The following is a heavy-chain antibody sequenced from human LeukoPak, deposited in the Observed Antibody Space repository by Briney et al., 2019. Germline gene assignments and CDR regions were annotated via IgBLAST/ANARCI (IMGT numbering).Heavy chain of an antibody. D-gene: IGHD3-22*01. CDR1: GYSFTSYW. J-gene: IGHJ4*02. Sequence: GESLKISCKGSGYSFTSYWISWVRQMPGKGLEWMGRIDPSDSYTNYSPSFQGHVTISADKSISTAYLQWSSLKASDTAMYYCAIQGGNYYDSSGYYSYFDYWGQGTLVTVSS. CDR2: IDPSDSYT. CDR3: AIQGGNYYDSSGYYSYFDY. V-gene: IGHV5-10-1*01.